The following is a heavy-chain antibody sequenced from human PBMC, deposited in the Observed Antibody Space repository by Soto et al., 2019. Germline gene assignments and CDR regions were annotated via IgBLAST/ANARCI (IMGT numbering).Heavy chain of an antibody. CDR2: IKQDGSEK. V-gene: IGHV3-7*03. D-gene: IGHD3-22*01. J-gene: IGHJ4*02. CDR1: GFTFSSYW. Sequence: GGSLRLSCAASGFTFSSYWMSWVRQAPGKGLEWVANIKQDGSEKYYVDSVKGRFTISRDNAKNSLYLQMNSLRAEDTAVYYCARARGDYYDSSGYYVPYFDYWGQGTLVTVSS. CDR3: ARARGDYYDSSGYYVPYFDY.